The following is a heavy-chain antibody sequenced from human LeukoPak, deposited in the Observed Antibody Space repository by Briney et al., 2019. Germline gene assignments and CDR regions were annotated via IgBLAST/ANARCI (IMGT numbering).Heavy chain of an antibody. CDR1: GFTFSSCA. Sequence: PGGSLRLSCVASGFTFSSCAMHWVRQTPGKGLEYVSGINSNGGSTQYANSVKGRFTISRDNSKHTLYLQMGSLRAEDTAVYYCARDYGSSYIFDYWGQGTLVTVSS. CDR2: INSNGGST. J-gene: IGHJ4*02. V-gene: IGHV3-64*01. CDR3: ARDYGSSYIFDY. D-gene: IGHD2-2*02.